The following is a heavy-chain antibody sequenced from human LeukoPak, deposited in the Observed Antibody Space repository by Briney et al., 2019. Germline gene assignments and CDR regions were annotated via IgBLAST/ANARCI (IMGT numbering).Heavy chain of an antibody. CDR1: GFTFDDYA. V-gene: IGHV3-43*02. Sequence: PGGSLRLSCAASGFTFDDYAMHWVRQAPGKGLERVSLISGDGGETYYADSVKGRFTISRDNSKNSLYLQIHSLRSEDTALYHCAKPRVRSKWAGLGYWGQGALVTLSS. J-gene: IGHJ4*02. CDR3: AKPRVRSKWAGLGY. D-gene: IGHD6-19*01. CDR2: ISGDGGET.